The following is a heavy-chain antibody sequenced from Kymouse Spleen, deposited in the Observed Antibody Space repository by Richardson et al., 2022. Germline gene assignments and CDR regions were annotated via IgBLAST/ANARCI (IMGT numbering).Heavy chain of an antibody. V-gene: IGHV4-34*01. CDR3: ARAVITGTTGGFDY. Sequence: QVQLQQWGAGLLKPSETLSLTCAVYGGSFSGYYWSWIRQPPGKGLEWIGEINHSGSTNYNPSLKSRVTISVDTSKNQFSLKLSSVTAADTAVYYCARAVITGTTGGFDYWGQGTLVTVSS. CDR2: INHSGST. D-gene: IGHD1-7*01. CDR1: GGSFSGYY. J-gene: IGHJ4*02.